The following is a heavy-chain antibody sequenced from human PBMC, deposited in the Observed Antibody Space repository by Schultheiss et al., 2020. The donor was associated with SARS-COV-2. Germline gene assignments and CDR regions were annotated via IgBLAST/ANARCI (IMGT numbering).Heavy chain of an antibody. CDR2: INPNSGGT. D-gene: IGHD3-22*01. Sequence: ASVKVSCKASGYTFTGYYMHWVGQAPGQGLEWMGRINPNSGGTNYAQKFQGRVTMTRDTSISTAYMELSRLRSDDTAVYYCASLAPEGDYEGEDYYYYYGMDVWGQGTTVTVSS. CDR1: GYTFTGYY. V-gene: IGHV1-2*06. J-gene: IGHJ6*02. CDR3: ASLAPEGDYEGEDYYYYYGMDV.